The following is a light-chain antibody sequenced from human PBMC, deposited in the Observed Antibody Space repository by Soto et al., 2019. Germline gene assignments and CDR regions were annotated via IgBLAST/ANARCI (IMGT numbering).Light chain of an antibody. CDR1: QSVDRTY. V-gene: IGKV3-20*01. J-gene: IGKJ5*01. Sequence: VLTQSPGTLSLXPGERATLSCRASQSVDRTYLAWYQQKPGQAPRLVIYGASSRASGIPDRFSGDGFGTDFTLTISRLEPEDFAVYYCHQYGDVPRTFGQGTRWRL. CDR2: GAS. CDR3: HQYGDVPRT.